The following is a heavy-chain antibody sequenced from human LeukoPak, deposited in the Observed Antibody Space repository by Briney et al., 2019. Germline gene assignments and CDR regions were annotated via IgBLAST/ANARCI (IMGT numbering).Heavy chain of an antibody. V-gene: IGHV4-4*07. Sequence: PSETLSLTCTLSAGSPTIIYWSCIRQPAGKGLEWIGRIYTSGSTNYKPSLKSRVTMSVDTSKNQFSLKLSFETDEDAAEYYCTRLGYSSGCFDSWGQGTLVTVSS. CDR1: AGSPTIIY. D-gene: IGHD5-18*01. CDR3: TRLGYSSGCFDS. CDR2: IYTSGST. J-gene: IGHJ4*02.